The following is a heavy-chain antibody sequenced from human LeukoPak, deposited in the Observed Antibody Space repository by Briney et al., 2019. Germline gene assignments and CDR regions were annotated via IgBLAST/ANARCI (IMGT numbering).Heavy chain of an antibody. D-gene: IGHD6-19*01. J-gene: IGHJ6*02. V-gene: IGHV1-18*01. CDR1: GYTFTSYG. Sequence: GASVKVSCKASGYTFTSYGISWVRQAPGQGLEWMGWISAYNGNTNYAQKLQGRVTMTTDTSTSTAYMELRSLRSDDTAVYYCARSYSSGWYNYYYYYYGMDVWGQGTTVTVSS. CDR3: ARSYSSGWYNYYYYYYGMDV. CDR2: ISAYNGNT.